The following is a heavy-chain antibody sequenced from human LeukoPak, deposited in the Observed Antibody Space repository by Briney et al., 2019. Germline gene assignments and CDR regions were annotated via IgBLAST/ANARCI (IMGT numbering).Heavy chain of an antibody. CDR3: ARGRVVVTAPFDY. CDR2: INHSGST. V-gene: IGHV4-34*01. CDR1: GGSFSGYY. Sequence: PSETPSLTCAVYGGSFSGYYWSWIRQPPGKGLEWIGEINHSGSTNYNPSLKSRVTISVDTSKNQFSLKLSSVTAADTAVYYCARGRVVVTAPFDYWGQGTLVTVSS. J-gene: IGHJ4*02. D-gene: IGHD2-21*02.